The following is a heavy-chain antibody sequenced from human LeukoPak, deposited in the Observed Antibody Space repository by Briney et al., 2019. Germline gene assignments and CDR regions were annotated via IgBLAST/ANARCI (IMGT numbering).Heavy chain of an antibody. Sequence: GGSLRLSCAASGFTFSSYTMSWVRQAPGKGLEWVSAISGSGGSTYYADSVKGRFTISRDNSKNTLYLQMNSLRAEDTAVYYCAKVPAAYNWFDPWGKGTLVTVSS. J-gene: IGHJ5*02. D-gene: IGHD2-2*01. V-gene: IGHV3-23*01. CDR3: AKVPAAYNWFDP. CDR1: GFTFSSYT. CDR2: ISGSGGST.